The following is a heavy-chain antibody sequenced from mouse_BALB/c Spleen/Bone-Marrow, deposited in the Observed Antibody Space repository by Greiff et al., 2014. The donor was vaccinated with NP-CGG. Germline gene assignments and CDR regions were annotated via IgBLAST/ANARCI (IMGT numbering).Heavy chain of an antibody. D-gene: IGHD1-1*01. J-gene: IGHJ3*01. CDR2: IDPANGNT. Sequence: EVMLVESGAELVKPGASVKLSCTASGFNIKDTYMHWVKQRPEQGLEWIGRIDPANGNTKYDPKFRGKATITADTSSNTAYLQLSSLTSEDTAVYYCASYYYGSSLFAYWGQGTLVTVSA. V-gene: IGHV14-3*02. CDR1: GFNIKDTY. CDR3: ASYYYGSSLFAY.